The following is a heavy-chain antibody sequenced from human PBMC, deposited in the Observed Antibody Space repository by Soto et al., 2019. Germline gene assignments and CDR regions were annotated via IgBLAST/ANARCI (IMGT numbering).Heavy chain of an antibody. J-gene: IGHJ6*02. CDR2: IYYSGST. D-gene: IGHD3-22*01. Sequence: SETLSLTCTVSGGSISSYYWSWIRQPPGKGLEWIGYIYYSGSTNYNPSLKSRVTISVDTPKNQFSLKLSSVTAADTAVYYCARDKGYYDCKGYPLFLIDYGMDDWGQGTTVTVSS. V-gene: IGHV4-59*01. CDR1: GGSISSYY. CDR3: ARDKGYYDCKGYPLFLIDYGMDD.